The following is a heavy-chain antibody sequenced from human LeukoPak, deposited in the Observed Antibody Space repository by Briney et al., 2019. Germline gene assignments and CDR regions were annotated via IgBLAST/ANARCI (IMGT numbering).Heavy chain of an antibody. V-gene: IGHV3-49*04. CDR1: GFTFSSYE. CDR3: TRDQTPYY. J-gene: IGHJ4*02. CDR2: IRSKIYGGTP. Sequence: GGSLRLSCAASGFTFSSYEMNWVRQAPGKGLEWVGFIRSKIYGGTPEYAASVKGRFTISRDDSKGIAYLQMNSLKTEDTAVYYCTRDQTPYYWGQGALVTVSS.